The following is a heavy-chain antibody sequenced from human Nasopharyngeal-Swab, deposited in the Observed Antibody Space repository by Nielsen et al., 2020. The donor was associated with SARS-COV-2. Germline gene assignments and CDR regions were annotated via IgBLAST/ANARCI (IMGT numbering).Heavy chain of an antibody. CDR2: IAYNEVT. Sequence: SETLSLTCTVSGASIRTYYWSWIRQPPNKGLEWIGYIAYNEVTYYNSSRKSRVTISADTSKNQVSLTLTSVTAADTAVYYCAKLTRLTAASDAFDVWGPGTMVTVSS. J-gene: IGHJ3*01. V-gene: IGHV4-59*13. CDR3: AKLTRLTAASDAFDV. CDR1: GASIRTYY. D-gene: IGHD2-2*01.